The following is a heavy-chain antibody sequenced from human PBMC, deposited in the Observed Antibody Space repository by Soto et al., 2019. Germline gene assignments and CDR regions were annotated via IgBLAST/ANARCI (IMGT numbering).Heavy chain of an antibody. Sequence: EVPLLESGGGLVQPGGSLRLSCAASGFTFSSYAMSWVRQAPGKGLEWVSAISGSGGSTYYADSVKGRFTISRDNSKNTLYLQMNSLRAEDTAVYYCAKDSRYDFWSGYVDYWGQGTLVTVSS. CDR2: ISGSGGST. D-gene: IGHD3-3*01. CDR3: AKDSRYDFWSGYVDY. J-gene: IGHJ4*02. V-gene: IGHV3-23*01. CDR1: GFTFSSYA.